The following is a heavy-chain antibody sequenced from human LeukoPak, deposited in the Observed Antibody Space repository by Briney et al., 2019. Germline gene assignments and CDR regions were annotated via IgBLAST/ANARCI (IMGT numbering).Heavy chain of an antibody. CDR2: INHSGST. CDR3: ARVTFNYDSSGYFSADAFDI. Sequence: PSETLSLTCAVYGGSFSGYYWSWIRQPPGKGLEWIGEINHSGSTNYNPSLKSRVTISVDTSKNQFSLKLSSVTAADTAVYYCARVTFNYDSSGYFSADAFDIWGQGTMVTVSS. V-gene: IGHV4-34*01. CDR1: GGSFSGYY. J-gene: IGHJ3*02. D-gene: IGHD3-22*01.